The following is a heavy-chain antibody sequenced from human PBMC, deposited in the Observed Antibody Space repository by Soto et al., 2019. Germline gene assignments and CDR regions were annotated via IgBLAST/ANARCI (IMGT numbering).Heavy chain of an antibody. CDR2: IYYSGST. Sequence: QVQLQESGPGLVKPSQTLSLTCTVSGGSISSGDYYWSWIRQPPGKGLEWIGYIYYSGSTYYNPSLKSRVTISVDTSKNQFSLKLSSVTAADTAVYYCARDKMGDYMQSLFYYYYGMDVWGQGPTVTVSS. V-gene: IGHV4-30-4*01. D-gene: IGHD4-17*01. CDR3: ARDKMGDYMQSLFYYYYGMDV. J-gene: IGHJ6*02. CDR1: GGSISSGDYY.